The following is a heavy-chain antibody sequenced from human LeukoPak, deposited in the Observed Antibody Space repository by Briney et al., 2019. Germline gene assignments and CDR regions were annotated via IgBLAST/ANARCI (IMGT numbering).Heavy chain of an antibody. V-gene: IGHV3-30*02. CDR2: LQYDGSNK. CDR1: GFTFSCYD. J-gene: IGHJ4*02. Sequence: GGSLRLSCVASGFTFSCYDMHWVRQAPGKGLEWVAFLQYDGSNKYYAESVKGRFTISRDNSKNTVYLQMNRLGADDTAVYYCARDSIRQQLYYFDYWGQGTLVTVSS. D-gene: IGHD6-13*01. CDR3: ARDSIRQQLYYFDY.